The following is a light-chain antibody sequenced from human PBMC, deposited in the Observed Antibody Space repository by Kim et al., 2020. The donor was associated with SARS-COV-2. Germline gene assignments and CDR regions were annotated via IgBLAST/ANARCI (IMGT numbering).Light chain of an antibody. CDR1: QSVLFSSNNKNY. CDR3: QQYYMTPLT. CDR2: WAS. Sequence: PTINCKTRQSVLFSSNNKNYLAWYQQKSGQPPKLLIYWASARESGVPDRFSGGGSGTDFTLTISSLQAEDVAVYYCQQYYMTPLTFGGGTKVDIK. V-gene: IGKV4-1*01. J-gene: IGKJ4*01.